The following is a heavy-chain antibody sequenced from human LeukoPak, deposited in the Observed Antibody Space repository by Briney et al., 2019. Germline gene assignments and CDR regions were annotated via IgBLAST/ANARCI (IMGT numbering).Heavy chain of an antibody. CDR2: ISYNGDIT. J-gene: IGHJ4*02. D-gene: IGHD3-22*01. Sequence: GGSLRLSCAASGVTFSSLAMSWVRQAPGKGLEWVSDISYNGDITDYADSVKGRFTISRDNSKNTVYLQMNSLRAEDTAVYYCARRYYDSSGYYPLDYWGQGTLVTVSS. CDR1: GVTFSSLA. V-gene: IGHV3-23*01. CDR3: ARRYYDSSGYYPLDY.